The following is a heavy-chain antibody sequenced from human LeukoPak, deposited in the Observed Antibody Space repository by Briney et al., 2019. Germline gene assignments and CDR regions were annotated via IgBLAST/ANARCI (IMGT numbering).Heavy chain of an antibody. J-gene: IGHJ4*02. Sequence: PSETLSLTCSVSGGSISRTDYYWGWIRQPPGKGLEWIGSIYYTGSTFYNPSLKSRVTISADTSKNQLSLKLSSVTAADTAVYYCARVVSIAARPFDYWGQGTLVTVSS. CDR1: GGSISRTDYY. CDR3: ARVVSIAARPFDY. D-gene: IGHD6-6*01. V-gene: IGHV4-39*07. CDR2: IYYTGST.